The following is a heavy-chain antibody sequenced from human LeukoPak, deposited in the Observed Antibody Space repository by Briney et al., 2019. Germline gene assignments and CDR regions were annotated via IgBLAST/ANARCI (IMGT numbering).Heavy chain of an antibody. CDR1: GYTFTGYY. CDR3: ASNSANIAAAGDDAFDI. CDR2: INPNSGGT. J-gene: IGHJ3*02. V-gene: IGHV1-2*02. D-gene: IGHD6-13*01. Sequence: GASVKVSCKASGYTFTGYYMHWVRQAPGQGLEWMGWINPNSGGTNYAQKFQGRVTMTRDTSISTAYMELSRLRSDDTAVYYCASNSANIAAAGDDAFDIWGQGTMVTVSS.